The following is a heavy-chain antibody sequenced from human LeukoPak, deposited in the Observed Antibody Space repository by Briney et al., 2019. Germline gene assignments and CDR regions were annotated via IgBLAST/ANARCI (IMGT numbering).Heavy chain of an antibody. D-gene: IGHD6-13*01. J-gene: IGHJ3*02. CDR1: GYTFTSYD. CDR3: ARAPGMGTAFDI. V-gene: IGHV1-8*03. CDR2: MNPNSGNT. Sequence: ASVRVSCKASGYTFTSYDINWVRQAPGQGLEGMGWMNPNSGNTGYAQKFQGRVTITRNTSISTAYMELSSLRSEDTAVYYCARAPGMGTAFDIWGQGTMVAVSS.